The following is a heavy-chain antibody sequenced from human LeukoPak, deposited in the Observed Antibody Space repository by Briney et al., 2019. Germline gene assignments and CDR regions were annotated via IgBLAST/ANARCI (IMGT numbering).Heavy chain of an antibody. CDR3: ARTEEGLWFRPPYH. D-gene: IGHD3-10*01. CDR1: GFTFSDYY. Sequence: GGSLRLSCAASGFTFSDYYMSWIRQAPGKGLEWVSYISSSGSTIYYADSVKGRFTISRDNAKNSLYLQMNSLRAEDTAVYYCARTEEGLWFRPPYHWGQGNLVTVSS. J-gene: IGHJ5*02. CDR2: ISSSGSTI. V-gene: IGHV3-11*01.